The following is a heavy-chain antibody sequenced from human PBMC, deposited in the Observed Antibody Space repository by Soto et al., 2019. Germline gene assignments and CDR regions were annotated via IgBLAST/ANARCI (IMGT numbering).Heavy chain of an antibody. Sequence: QVQLVESGGGVVQPGRSLRLSCAAAGFTFSSDGMHWVRQAPGKGLEWLAVISYDGSNKYYADSVKGRFTISRDNSKNTLYLQMNRLRAEDTAVYYCAKAGATTEYYFDYWGQGTLVTVSS. D-gene: IGHD1-26*01. CDR1: GFTFSSDG. CDR3: AKAGATTEYYFDY. CDR2: ISYDGSNK. V-gene: IGHV3-30*18. J-gene: IGHJ4*02.